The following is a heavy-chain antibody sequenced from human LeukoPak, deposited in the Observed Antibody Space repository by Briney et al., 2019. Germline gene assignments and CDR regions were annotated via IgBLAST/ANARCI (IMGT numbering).Heavy chain of an antibody. V-gene: IGHV3-74*01. J-gene: IGHJ4*02. CDR2: IYSEGSST. D-gene: IGHD3-10*01. CDR1: VLTSRSYW. Sequence: PRGSLRPSREASVLTSRSYWMHWVRQGPGEGVGWVSRIYSEGSSTSYADSVRGRFTISRDNAKNTLYLQINRLRAEHTSVYYCAELTSMVEQYWAQGPLVSVSS. CDR3: AELTSMVEQY.